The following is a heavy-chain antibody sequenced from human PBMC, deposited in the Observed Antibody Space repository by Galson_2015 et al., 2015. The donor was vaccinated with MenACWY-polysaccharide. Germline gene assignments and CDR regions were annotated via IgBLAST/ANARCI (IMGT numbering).Heavy chain of an antibody. CDR3: AGGIRRTTVWFDP. V-gene: IGHV1-8*01. D-gene: IGHD4-11*01. J-gene: IGHJ5*02. CDR2: MNPNSGNT. Sequence: SVKVSCKASGYTFTSYDINWMRQATGQGLEWMGWMNPNSGNTGYAQKFQGRVTMTRNISISTAYMELSSLRSEDTAVYYCAGGIRRTTVWFDPWGQGTRVTVSS. CDR1: GYTFTSYD.